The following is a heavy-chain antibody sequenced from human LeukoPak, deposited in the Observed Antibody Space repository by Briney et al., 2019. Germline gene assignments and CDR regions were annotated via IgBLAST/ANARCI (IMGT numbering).Heavy chain of an antibody. Sequence: GGSLRLSCAASGFTFSSYAMHWVRQAPGKGLEWVAVISYDGSNKYYADSVKGRFTISRDNSENTLYLQMNSLRAEDTAVYYCARDASPTISSIGDYWGQGTLVTVSS. D-gene: IGHD4/OR15-4a*01. J-gene: IGHJ4*02. CDR3: ARDASPTISSIGDY. CDR1: GFTFSSYA. V-gene: IGHV3-30*04. CDR2: ISYDGSNK.